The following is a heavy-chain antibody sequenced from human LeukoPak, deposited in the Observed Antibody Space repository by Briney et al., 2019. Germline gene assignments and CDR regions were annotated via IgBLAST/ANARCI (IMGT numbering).Heavy chain of an antibody. Sequence: GWSLTLPCPPSACSLRTYGMHGVRQAPGKGLEWVAFVRYDGSNKYFADSVKGRLTSSRDNSNNTLYLQMNSLRADDTAVYFCAKARYCSSTSCYITGKDMDVWGKGTTVTVSS. D-gene: IGHD2-2*02. CDR2: VRYDGSNK. CDR3: AKARYCSSTSCYITGKDMDV. J-gene: IGHJ6*03. CDR1: ACSLRTYG. V-gene: IGHV3-30*02.